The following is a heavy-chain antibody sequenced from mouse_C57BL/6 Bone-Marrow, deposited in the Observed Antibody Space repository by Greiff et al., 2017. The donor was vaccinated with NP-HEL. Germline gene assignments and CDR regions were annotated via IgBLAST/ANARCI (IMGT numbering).Heavy chain of an antibody. CDR3: ARHYYYGSSYGDFDY. CDR2: ISSGGSYT. D-gene: IGHD1-1*01. CDR1: GFTFSSYG. J-gene: IGHJ2*01. V-gene: IGHV5-6*02. Sequence: EVKLVESGGDLVKPGGSLKLSCAASGFTFSSYGMSWVRQTPDKRLEWVATISSGGSYTYYPDSVKGRFTISRDNAKNTLYLQMSSLKSEDTAMYYCARHYYYGSSYGDFDYWGQGTTLTVSS.